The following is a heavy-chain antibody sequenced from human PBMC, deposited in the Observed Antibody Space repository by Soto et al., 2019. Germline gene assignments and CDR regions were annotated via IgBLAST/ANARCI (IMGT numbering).Heavy chain of an antibody. J-gene: IGHJ4*02. CDR2: ISYDESNK. V-gene: IGHV3-30*18. CDR3: AKDEIAAAGLYYFDY. CDR1: GFTFSSYG. D-gene: IGHD6-13*01. Sequence: QVQLVESGGGVVQPGRSLRLSCAASGFTFSSYGMHWVRQAPGKGLEWVAVISYDESNKNYADSVKGRFTISRDNSKNTLYLQMNSRRAEDTAVYYCAKDEIAAAGLYYFDYWGQGTLVTVSS.